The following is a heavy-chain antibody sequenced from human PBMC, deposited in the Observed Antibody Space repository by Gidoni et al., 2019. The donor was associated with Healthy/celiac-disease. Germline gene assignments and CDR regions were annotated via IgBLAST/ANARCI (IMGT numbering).Heavy chain of an antibody. CDR1: GGTFSSYA. D-gene: IGHD6-13*01. J-gene: IGHJ4*02. CDR3: ARDLEGVAAAGTKSYPY. Sequence: QVQLVQSGAEVKKPGSSVKVSCKASGGTFSSYAISWVRQAPGQGLEWMGGIIPIFGTANYAQQFQGRVTITADESTSTAYMELSSLRSEDTAVYYCARDLEGVAAAGTKSYPYWGQGTLVTVSS. CDR2: IIPIFGTA. V-gene: IGHV1-69*01.